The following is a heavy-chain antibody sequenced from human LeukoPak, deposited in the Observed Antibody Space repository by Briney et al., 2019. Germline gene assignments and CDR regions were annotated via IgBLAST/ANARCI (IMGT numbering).Heavy chain of an antibody. Sequence: GGSLRLSCAASGFTFSSYAMSWVRQAPGKGLELVSAISGSGGSTYYADSVKGRFTISRDNSKNTLYLQMNSLRAEDTAVYYCAKSGGWSKAYYFDYWGQGTLVTVSS. D-gene: IGHD6-19*01. CDR2: ISGSGGST. V-gene: IGHV3-23*01. J-gene: IGHJ4*02. CDR3: AKSGGWSKAYYFDY. CDR1: GFTFSSYA.